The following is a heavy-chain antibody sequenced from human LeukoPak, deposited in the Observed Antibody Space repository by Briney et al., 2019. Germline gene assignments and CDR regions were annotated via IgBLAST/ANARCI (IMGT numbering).Heavy chain of an antibody. J-gene: IGHJ3*02. Sequence: PSQTLSLTCAISGDSVSSNSAAWNWIRQSPSRGLEWLGRTYYRSKWYNDYAVSVKSRITINPDTSKNQFSLQLNSVTPEDTAVYYCARVSEWGILSDVSAFDIWGQGTMVTVSS. D-gene: IGHD3-3*01. CDR3: ARVSEWGILSDVSAFDI. CDR2: TYYRSKWYN. V-gene: IGHV6-1*01. CDR1: GDSVSSNSAA.